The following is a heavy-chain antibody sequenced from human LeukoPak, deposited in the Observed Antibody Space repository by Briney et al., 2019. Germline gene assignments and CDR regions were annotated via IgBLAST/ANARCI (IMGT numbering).Heavy chain of an antibody. D-gene: IGHD4-23*01. J-gene: IGHJ4*02. CDR1: GGPISSGGYY. Sequence: SETLSLTCTVSGGPISSGGYYWSWIRQHPGKGLEWIGYIYYSGGTYYNPSLKSRVIISVDTSKNQFSLKLSSVTAADTAVYYCARGRGGNDYWGQGTLVTVSS. CDR3: ARGRGGNDY. V-gene: IGHV4-31*03. CDR2: IYYSGGT.